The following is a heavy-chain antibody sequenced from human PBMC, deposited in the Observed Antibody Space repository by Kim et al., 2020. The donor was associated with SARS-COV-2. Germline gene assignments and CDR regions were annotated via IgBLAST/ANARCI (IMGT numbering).Heavy chain of an antibody. CDR2: ISSSGSTI. Sequence: GGSLRLSCAASGFTFSSYEMNWVRQAPGKGLEWVSYISSSGSTIYYADSVKGRFTISRDNAKNSLYLQMNSLRAEDTAVYYCARDRIAAAGTDYWYFDLWGRGTLVTVSS. CDR3: ARDRIAAAGTDYWYFDL. V-gene: IGHV3-48*03. J-gene: IGHJ2*01. D-gene: IGHD6-13*01. CDR1: GFTFSSYE.